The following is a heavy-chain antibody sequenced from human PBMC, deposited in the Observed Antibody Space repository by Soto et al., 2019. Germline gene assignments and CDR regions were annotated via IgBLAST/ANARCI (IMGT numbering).Heavy chain of an antibody. V-gene: IGHV1-69*06. Sequence: QVQLVQSGAEVKKPGSSVKVSCKASGGTFSSYAISWVRQAPGQGLEWMGGIIPIFGTANYAQKFQGRVTITADKSRGTAYMQMGSLGSEDTAVHYCARAQLTPDYCYSSMDVWGQATTVTVAS. D-gene: IGHD2-2*01. CDR2: IIPIFGTA. CDR3: ARAQLTPDYCYSSMDV. CDR1: GGTFSSYA. J-gene: IGHJ6*02.